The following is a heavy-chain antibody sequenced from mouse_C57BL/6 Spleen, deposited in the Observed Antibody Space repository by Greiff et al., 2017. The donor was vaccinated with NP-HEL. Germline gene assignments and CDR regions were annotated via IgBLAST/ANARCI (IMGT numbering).Heavy chain of an antibody. J-gene: IGHJ3*01. Sequence: VKLQESGAELVKPGASVKISCKASGYAFSSYWMNWVKQRPGKGLEWIGQIYPGDGDTNYNGKFKGKATLTADKSSSTAYMQLSSLTSEDSAVYFCARKDYDNLLDWGQGTLVTVSA. CDR1: GYAFSSYW. D-gene: IGHD2-4*01. V-gene: IGHV1-80*01. CDR2: IYPGDGDT. CDR3: ARKDYDNLLD.